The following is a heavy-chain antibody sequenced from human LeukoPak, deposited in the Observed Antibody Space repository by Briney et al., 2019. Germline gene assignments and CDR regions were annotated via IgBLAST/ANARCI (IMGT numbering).Heavy chain of an antibody. CDR3: AIRLLRDAFDI. CDR2: IYYSGST. V-gene: IGHV4-28*06. J-gene: IGHJ3*02. D-gene: IGHD5-12*01. CDR1: GYSISSSNW. Sequence: SETLSLTCAVSGYSISSSNWWGWIRQPPGKGLEWIGYIYYSGSTNYNPSLKSRVTMSVDTSKNQFSLKLSSVTALDTAVYYCAIRLLRDAFDIWGQGTMVTVSS.